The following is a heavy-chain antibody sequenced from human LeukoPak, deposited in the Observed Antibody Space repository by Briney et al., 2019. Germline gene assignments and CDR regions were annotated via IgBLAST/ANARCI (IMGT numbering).Heavy chain of an antibody. J-gene: IGHJ5*02. CDR1: GFTFSSYS. D-gene: IGHD2-2*01. CDR2: ISSSSSYI. V-gene: IGHV3-21*01. CDR3: ATDLRVVPAAMGKNWFDP. Sequence: GGSLRLSCAASGFTFSSYSMNWVRQAPGKGLEWVSSISSSSSYIYYADSVKGRFTISRDNAKNSLHLQMNSLRAEDTAVYYCATDLRVVPAAMGKNWFDPWGQGTLVTVSS.